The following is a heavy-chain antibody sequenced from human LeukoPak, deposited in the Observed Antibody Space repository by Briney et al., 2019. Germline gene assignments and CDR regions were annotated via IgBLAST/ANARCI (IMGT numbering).Heavy chain of an antibody. J-gene: IGHJ4*02. V-gene: IGHV3-66*01. CDR3: IGYGGNSF. D-gene: IGHD4-23*01. Sequence: GGSLRLSCAASGFTVSSNYMSWVRQAPGKGLEWVSLIYNNGRTNYADSVKGRFTISRDNSKNTLYLQMNSLRAEDTALYYCIGYGGNSFWGQGTLVTVSS. CDR1: GFTVSSNY. CDR2: IYNNGRT.